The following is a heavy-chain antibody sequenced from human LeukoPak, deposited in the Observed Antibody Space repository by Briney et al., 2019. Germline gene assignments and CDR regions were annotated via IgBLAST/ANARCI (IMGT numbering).Heavy chain of an antibody. V-gene: IGHV3-53*01. J-gene: IGHJ4*02. CDR2: IYSGGNT. Sequence: PGGSLRLSCAASGFTVSTNYMTWVRQAPGKGLEWVSVIYSGGNTFYADAVKGRFTISRDSFKNTLYLQMNSLRAEDTAVYYCARGVLELGHWGQGTLVTVSS. CDR3: ARGVLELGH. D-gene: IGHD1-7*01. CDR1: GFTVSTNY.